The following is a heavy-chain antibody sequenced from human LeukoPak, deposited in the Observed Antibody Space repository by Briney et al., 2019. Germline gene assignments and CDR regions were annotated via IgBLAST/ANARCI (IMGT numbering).Heavy chain of an antibody. CDR2: IYYSGST. CDR1: GGSISSGGYY. J-gene: IGHJ5*02. Sequence: SETLSLTCTVSGGSISSGGYYWSWIRQHPGKGLEWIGYIYYSGSTYYNPSLKSRVTISVDTSKNQFSLKLSSVTAADTAVYYCASGITGTTTWFDPWGQGTLVTVSS. D-gene: IGHD1-20*01. V-gene: IGHV4-31*03. CDR3: ASGITGTTTWFDP.